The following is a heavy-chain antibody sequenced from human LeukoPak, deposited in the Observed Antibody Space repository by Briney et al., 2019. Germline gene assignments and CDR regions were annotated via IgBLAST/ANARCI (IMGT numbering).Heavy chain of an antibody. CDR1: GFTFDDYA. V-gene: IGHV3-9*01. Sequence: PGGSLRLSCAASGFTFDDYAMHWVRHAPGKGLEWVSGISWNSGSIGYADSVKGRFTISRDNAKNSLYLQMNSLRAEDTALYYCAKVTAAVYYYYGMDVWGQGTTVTVSS. J-gene: IGHJ6*02. D-gene: IGHD2-15*01. CDR2: ISWNSGSI. CDR3: AKVTAAVYYYYGMDV.